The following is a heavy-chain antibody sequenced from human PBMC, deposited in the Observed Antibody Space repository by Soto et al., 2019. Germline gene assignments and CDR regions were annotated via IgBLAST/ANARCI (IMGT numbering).Heavy chain of an antibody. Sequence: PSETLSLTCTVSGGSISSYYWSWIRQPPGKGLEWIGYITDSGSTNYNPSLKSRVTISVGTSKNQFSLNLNSVTAADTAIYYCARHYCSSGNCYYFGYWGQGTLVTVSS. CDR2: ITDSGST. CDR3: ARHYCSSGNCYYFGY. V-gene: IGHV4-59*08. D-gene: IGHD2-15*01. J-gene: IGHJ4*02. CDR1: GGSISSYY.